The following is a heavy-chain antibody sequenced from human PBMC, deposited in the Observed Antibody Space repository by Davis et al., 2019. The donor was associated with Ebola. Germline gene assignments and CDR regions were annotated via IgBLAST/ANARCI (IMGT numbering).Heavy chain of an antibody. D-gene: IGHD6-19*01. V-gene: IGHV1-18*04. Sequence: ASVKVSCKPSGYTFSGYGISWVRQAPGQGLEWMGWINPKSGNRDYAQKVQGRITLTTDTSTTTASMELRTLTSDDTAVYYCARDQPGGWALDYWGQGTLVTVSS. CDR2: INPKSGNR. CDR3: ARDQPGGWALDY. J-gene: IGHJ4*02. CDR1: GYTFSGYG.